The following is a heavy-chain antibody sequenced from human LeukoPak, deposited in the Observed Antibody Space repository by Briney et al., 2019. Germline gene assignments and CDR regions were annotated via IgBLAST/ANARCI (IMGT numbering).Heavy chain of an antibody. V-gene: IGHV3-30*02. D-gene: IGHD6-19*01. CDR3: AKEVSSGWYDY. J-gene: IGHJ4*02. CDR2: IWYDGSNK. CDR1: GFTFSSYG. Sequence: GGSLRLSCAASGFTFSSYGLHWVRQAPGKGLEWVAFIWYDGSNKYYADSVKGRFTISRDNSKNMLYLQMNSLRAEDTAVYYCAKEVSSGWYDYWGQGTLVTVSS.